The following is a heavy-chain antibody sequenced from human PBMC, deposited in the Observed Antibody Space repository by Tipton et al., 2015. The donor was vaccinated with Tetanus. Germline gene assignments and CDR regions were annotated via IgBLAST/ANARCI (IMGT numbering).Heavy chain of an antibody. J-gene: IGHJ4*02. V-gene: IGHV3-33*01. CDR2: IWYDGSNK. D-gene: IGHD3-3*01. CDR1: GFTFSSYG. Sequence: SLRLSCAASGFTFSSYGMHWVRQAPGKGLEWVAVIWYDGSNKYYADSVKGRFTISRDNSKNTLYLQMNSLRAEDTAVYYCARDIGLGFWRGEFDYWGQGTLVTVSS. CDR3: ARDIGLGFWRGEFDY.